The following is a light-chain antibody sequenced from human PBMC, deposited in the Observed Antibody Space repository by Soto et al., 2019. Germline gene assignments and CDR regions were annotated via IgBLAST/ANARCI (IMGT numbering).Light chain of an antibody. CDR3: QQYSSYPWT. CDR1: QSISSW. Sequence: DIQMTQSPSTLSASVGDRVTITCRASQSISSWVAWYQQKPGKAPKLLIYKASSLERGVPSRFSGSGSGTEFTLTISSLQPDDFATYYCQQYSSYPWTFGQGTKVDIK. V-gene: IGKV1-5*03. CDR2: KAS. J-gene: IGKJ1*01.